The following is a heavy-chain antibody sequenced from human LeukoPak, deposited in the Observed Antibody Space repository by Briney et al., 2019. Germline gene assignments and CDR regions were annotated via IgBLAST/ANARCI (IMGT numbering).Heavy chain of an antibody. CDR2: IYTSGST. D-gene: IGHD6-13*01. V-gene: IGHV4-4*07. CDR1: GGSISSCY. Sequence: ASETLSLTCTVSGGSISSCYWSWIRQPAGKGLEWIGRIYTSGSTNYNPFLKSRVTMSIDTSKNQFSLNLTSVTAADTAVYYCAREPTQPSRWFDPWGQGTLVTVSS. J-gene: IGHJ5*02. CDR3: AREPTQPSRWFDP.